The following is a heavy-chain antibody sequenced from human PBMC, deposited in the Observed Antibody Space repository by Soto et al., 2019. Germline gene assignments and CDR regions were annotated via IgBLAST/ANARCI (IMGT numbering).Heavy chain of an antibody. Sequence: QRQLQESGSGLVKPSQTLSLTCAVAGGSSSSGGYSCYWIRQPPGKGLEWIGYIYHSGSTYYNPSLKKRGTITVDRSKNQFALKLSSVTDADTAVYYCARGVTTVTAFDYWGQGTLVTVSS. CDR2: IYHSGST. D-gene: IGHD4-17*01. CDR3: ARGVTTVTAFDY. V-gene: IGHV4-30-2*01. CDR1: GGSSSSGGYS. J-gene: IGHJ4*02.